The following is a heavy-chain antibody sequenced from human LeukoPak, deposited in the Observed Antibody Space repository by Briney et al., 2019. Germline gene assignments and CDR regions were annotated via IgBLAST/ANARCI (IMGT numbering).Heavy chain of an antibody. J-gene: IGHJ3*02. Sequence: SVKVSCKASGGTFSSYAISWVRQAPGQGLEWMGGIIPIFGTANYAQKFQGRVTITADKSTSTAYMELSSLRSEDTAVYYCARDRREHYDSSGYIDAFDIWGQGTMVTVSS. V-gene: IGHV1-69*06. CDR1: GGTFSSYA. CDR2: IIPIFGTA. CDR3: ARDRREHYDSSGYIDAFDI. D-gene: IGHD3-22*01.